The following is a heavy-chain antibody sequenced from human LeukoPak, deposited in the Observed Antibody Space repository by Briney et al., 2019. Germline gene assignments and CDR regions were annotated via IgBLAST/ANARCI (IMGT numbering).Heavy chain of an antibody. J-gene: IGHJ4*02. V-gene: IGHV3-30*18. CDR1: GFTFSSYG. Sequence: GGSLRLSCAASGFTFSSYGMHWVRQAPGKGLEWVAVISYDGSNKYYADSVKGRFTISRDTSKNTLDLQMNSQRAEDTVVYYCAKDLEQLGFVDYGGQGTLVTVSS. CDR2: ISYDGSNK. D-gene: IGHD6-13*01. CDR3: AKDLEQLGFVDY.